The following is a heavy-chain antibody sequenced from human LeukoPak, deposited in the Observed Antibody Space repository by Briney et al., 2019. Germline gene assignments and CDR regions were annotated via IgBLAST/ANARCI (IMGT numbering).Heavy chain of an antibody. Sequence: PSETLSLTCTVSGNSFGDYYWSWNRQPAGKGLEWIGRIYTSGSTTYNPSLKSRVTMSVDTSKSQFSLNLMSVTAADTAVYYCTRDTGTTGEVKFDPWGQGTLVTVSS. V-gene: IGHV4-4*07. CDR2: IYTSGST. CDR3: TRDTGTTGEVKFDP. J-gene: IGHJ5*02. CDR1: GNSFGDYY. D-gene: IGHD4-17*01.